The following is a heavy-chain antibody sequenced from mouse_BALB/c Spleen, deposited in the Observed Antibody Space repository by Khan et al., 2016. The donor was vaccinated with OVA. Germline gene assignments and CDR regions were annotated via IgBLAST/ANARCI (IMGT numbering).Heavy chain of an antibody. CDR2: ITSGGTYT. CDR3: TRHEGFLGGPMDY. CDR1: GFTFSNYA. Sequence: EVQLQESGGGLVKPGGSLKLSCAASGFTFSNYAMSWVRQTPEMRLEWVATITSGGTYTYYPDSVKGRFTISRDNAMNTLFLQMSSLRSEDTAMYFCTRHEGFLGGPMDYWGQGTSVTVSS. D-gene: IGHD3-3*01. J-gene: IGHJ4*01. V-gene: IGHV5-9-3*01.